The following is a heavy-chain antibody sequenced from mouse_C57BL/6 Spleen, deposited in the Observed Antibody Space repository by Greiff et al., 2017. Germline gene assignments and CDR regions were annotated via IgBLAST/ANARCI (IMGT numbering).Heavy chain of an antibody. Sequence: QVQLQQSGAELVRPGASVTLSCKASGYTFTDYEMHWVKQTPVHGLEWIGAIDPETGGTAYNQKFKGKAILTADNSSSTAYMELRSLTSEDSAVYYCTNPYYGSSYHAMDYWGQGTSVTVSS. D-gene: IGHD1-1*01. J-gene: IGHJ4*01. CDR3: TNPYYGSSYHAMDY. V-gene: IGHV1-15*01. CDR2: IDPETGGT. CDR1: GYTFTDYE.